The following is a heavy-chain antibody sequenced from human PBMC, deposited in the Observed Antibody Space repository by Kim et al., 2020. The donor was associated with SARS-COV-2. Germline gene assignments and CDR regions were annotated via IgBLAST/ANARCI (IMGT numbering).Heavy chain of an antibody. CDR2: TSYNGNKK. Sequence: GGSLRLSCAASGFTFRNYGMHWVRQAPGKGLEWVAVTSYNGNKKYYADSVKGRFTISRDNSKNTLYLEMNSLRAEDTAVYYCANGPHSAVILCYSDYWGQGTVVTVSS. CDR3: ANGPHSAVILCYSDY. V-gene: IGHV3-30*18. CDR1: GFTFRNYG. J-gene: IGHJ4*02.